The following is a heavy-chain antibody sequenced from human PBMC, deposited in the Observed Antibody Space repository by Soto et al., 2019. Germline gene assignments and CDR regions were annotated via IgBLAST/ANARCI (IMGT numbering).Heavy chain of an antibody. CDR3: ARAVRGSYAHFDN. Sequence: ASVKVSCKTSGYTFRTYYMHWVRQAPGQGLEWMGMVNPNGGSTIYAQKFRGRVTMTPDTSTSTVYMELSSLTSDDRAVYYCARAVRGSYAHFDNWGQGTLVTVS. J-gene: IGHJ4*02. D-gene: IGHD3-16*01. V-gene: IGHV1-46*01. CDR2: VNPNGGST. CDR1: GYTFRTYY.